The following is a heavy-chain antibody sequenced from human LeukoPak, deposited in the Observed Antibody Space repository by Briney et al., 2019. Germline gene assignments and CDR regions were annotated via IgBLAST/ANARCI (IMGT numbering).Heavy chain of an antibody. CDR2: TVSRGTT. V-gene: IGHV3-23*01. CDR1: GFTFTSDA. CDR3: AKCSTSAYTTGWCNWIDP. Sequence: GGSLRLSCVASGFTFTSDAMNWVRQAPGKGLGWVSSTVSRGTTQYADSVKGRFTVSRDTSKNTLYLQMNSLRADDTAVYYCAKCSTSAYTTGWCNWIDPWGQGTLVTVSS. J-gene: IGHJ5*02. D-gene: IGHD6-19*01.